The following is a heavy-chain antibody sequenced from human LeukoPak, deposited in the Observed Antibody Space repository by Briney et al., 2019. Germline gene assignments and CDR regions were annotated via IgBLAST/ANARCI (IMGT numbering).Heavy chain of an antibody. V-gene: IGHV3-23*01. CDR1: GFTFSSYA. J-gene: IGHJ4*02. CDR3: ARTPWGYYYDSSGSELRVY. Sequence: PGGSLRLSCAASGFTFSSYAMSWVRQAPGKGLEWVSAISGSGGSTYYADSVKGLFTISRDNSKNTLYLQMNSLRAEDTAVYYCARTPWGYYYDSSGSELRVYWGQGTLVTVSS. CDR2: ISGSGGST. D-gene: IGHD3-22*01.